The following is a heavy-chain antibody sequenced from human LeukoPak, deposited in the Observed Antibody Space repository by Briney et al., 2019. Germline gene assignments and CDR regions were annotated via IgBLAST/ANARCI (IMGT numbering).Heavy chain of an antibody. J-gene: IGHJ5*02. CDR1: GYIFTNYN. D-gene: IGHD2-2*02. Sequence: ASVKISCKTSGYIFTNYNVHWVRQAPGQGLEWMGWISAYNGNTNYAQKLQGRVTMTTDTSTSTAYMELRSLRSDDTAVYYCARDSLYCSSTSCYIWFDPWGQGTLVTVSS. V-gene: IGHV1-18*04. CDR2: ISAYNGNT. CDR3: ARDSLYCSSTSCYIWFDP.